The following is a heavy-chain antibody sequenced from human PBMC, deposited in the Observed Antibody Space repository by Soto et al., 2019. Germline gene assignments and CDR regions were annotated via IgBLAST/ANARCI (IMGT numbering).Heavy chain of an antibody. Sequence: QVQLVQSGAEVKKPGSSVKVSCKASGGTFSSYAITWVRQAPGQGLEWMGGIIPMFGSPNYAQRFQGRVTIIADESTSPAYMDLSRLRSEVTDVYCGLRYSSGWGGDVGYWGQGTVVIVSS. CDR1: GGTFSSYA. V-gene: IGHV1-69*12. J-gene: IGHJ4*02. D-gene: IGHD6-19*01. CDR3: LRYSSGWGGDVGY. CDR2: IIPMFGSP.